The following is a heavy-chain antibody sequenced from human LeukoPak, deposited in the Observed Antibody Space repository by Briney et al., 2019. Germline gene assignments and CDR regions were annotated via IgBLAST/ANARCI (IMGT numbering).Heavy chain of an antibody. D-gene: IGHD6-6*01. CDR2: IYYSGST. CDR1: GGSISSYY. Sequence: SETLSLTCTVSGGSISSYYWSWIRQPPGKGLEWIGNIYYSGSTNYDPSLKSRVTISVDTSKNQFSLNLRSVTAADTAVFYCARVHRLVPGPFHIWGQGTMVIVSS. J-gene: IGHJ3*02. V-gene: IGHV4-59*01. CDR3: ARVHRLVPGPFHI.